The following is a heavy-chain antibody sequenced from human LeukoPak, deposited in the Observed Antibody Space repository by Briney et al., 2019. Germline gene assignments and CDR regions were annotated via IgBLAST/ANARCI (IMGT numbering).Heavy chain of an antibody. D-gene: IGHD3-3*01. J-gene: IGHJ4*02. Sequence: GGPLRLSCAASTXTFSTYSMNWVRQAPGKGLEWVSSISSSSDYIYYADSVKGRFTISRDNAQNSLFLELNSLRGEDTAVYYCARERNFYYFDYWGQGALVTVSS. CDR2: ISSSSDYI. CDR3: ARERNFYYFDY. CDR1: TXTFSTYS. V-gene: IGHV3-21*01.